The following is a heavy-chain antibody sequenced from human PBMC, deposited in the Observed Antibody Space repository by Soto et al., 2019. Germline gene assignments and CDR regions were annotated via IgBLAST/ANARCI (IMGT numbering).Heavy chain of an antibody. V-gene: IGHV1-18*01. CDR3: ARDWFSHAFDV. D-gene: IGHD3-10*01. Sequence: QLLQSGAEVKKPGASVKVSCKASGYIFTNYNITWVRQAPGQGLEWMGWSTPYNGNTDYAQRLQGRLTMTTDISTRNAHMELRSLRSDDTAVYFGARDWFSHAFDVWGQGTMVTVSS. J-gene: IGHJ3*01. CDR1: GYIFTNYN. CDR2: STPYNGNT.